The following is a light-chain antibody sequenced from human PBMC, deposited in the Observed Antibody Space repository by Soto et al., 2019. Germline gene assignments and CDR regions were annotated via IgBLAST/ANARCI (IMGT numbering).Light chain of an antibody. J-gene: IGKJ4*01. CDR2: AAS. CDR3: QQYKNYPRT. CDR1: QGISDY. Sequence: DIQMTQSPSSLSASVGDRVTITCWASQGISDYLAWFQQKPGKAPKSLIYAASILQSGVRPRFSGGGSGTDFTLTISRLQPEDFATYYCQQYKNYPRTFGGGTKVEI. V-gene: IGKV1-16*01.